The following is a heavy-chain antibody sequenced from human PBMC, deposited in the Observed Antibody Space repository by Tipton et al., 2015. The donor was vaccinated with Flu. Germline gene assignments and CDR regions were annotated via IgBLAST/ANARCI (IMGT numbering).Heavy chain of an antibody. CDR3: ARAPSGGSSIAARPNWFDP. CDR2: INHGGST. CDR1: GGSFSGYY. V-gene: IGHV4-34*01. J-gene: IGHJ5*02. Sequence: TLSLTCAVYGGSFSGYYWSWIRQPPGKGLEWIGEINHGGSTNYNPSLKSRVTISVDTSKHQFSLKLSSVTAADTAVYYCARAPSGGSSIAARPNWFDPWGQGTLVTVSS. D-gene: IGHD6-6*01.